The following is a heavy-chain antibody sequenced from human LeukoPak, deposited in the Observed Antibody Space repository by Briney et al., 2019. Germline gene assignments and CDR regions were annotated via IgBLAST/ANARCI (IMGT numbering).Heavy chain of an antibody. CDR3: ARCLRLGYYYYYYMDV. V-gene: IGHV3-20*04. CDR1: GFTFDDYG. CDR2: INWNGGST. J-gene: IGHJ6*03. Sequence: PGGSLRLSCAASGFTFDDYGMSWFRQAPGKGLEWVSGINWNGGSTGYADSVKGRFTISRDNAKNSLYLQMNSLRAEDTALYYCARCLRLGYYYYYYMDVWGKGTTVTVSS. D-gene: IGHD3-10*01.